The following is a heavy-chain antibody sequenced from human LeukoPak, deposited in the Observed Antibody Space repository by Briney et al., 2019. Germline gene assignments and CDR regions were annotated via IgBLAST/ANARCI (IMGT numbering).Heavy chain of an antibody. J-gene: IGHJ4*02. CDR1: GFTFSSYA. D-gene: IGHD2-2*01. CDR2: ISGSGGST. V-gene: IGHV3-23*01. CDR3: AKDTWDVVPAAITANFDY. Sequence: GGSLRLSCAASGFTFSSYAMSWVRQAPGKGLEWVSAISGSGGSTYYADSVKGRFTISRDNSKNTLYLQMNSLRAEDTAVYYCAKDTWDVVPAAITANFDYWGQGTLVTVSS.